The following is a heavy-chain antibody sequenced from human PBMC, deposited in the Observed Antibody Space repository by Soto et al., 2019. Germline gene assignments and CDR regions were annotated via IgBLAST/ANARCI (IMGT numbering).Heavy chain of an antibody. Sequence: PXGSLRLSCAASGFTFSSYSMNWVRQAPGKGLEWVSSISSSGNYIYYADSVRGRFTISRDNAKNSLYLQMYSLRAEDTAVYYCANEPHYWGQGTLVTVSS. J-gene: IGHJ4*02. CDR2: ISSSGNYI. V-gene: IGHV3-21*01. CDR1: GFTFSSYS. CDR3: ANEPHY.